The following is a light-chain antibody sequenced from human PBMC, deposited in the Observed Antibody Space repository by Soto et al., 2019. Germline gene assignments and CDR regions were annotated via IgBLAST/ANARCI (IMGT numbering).Light chain of an antibody. CDR3: QQYNNWPPT. CDR2: GAS. V-gene: IGKV3-15*01. Sequence: EIVMTQSPATLSVSPGERATISCRASQSVSSNLAWYQQKPDQAPRLLIYGASTRATGIPARFSGSGSGTEFTLTISSLQSEDFAVYYCQQYNNWPPTFGQGTKVDIK. CDR1: QSVSSN. J-gene: IGKJ1*01.